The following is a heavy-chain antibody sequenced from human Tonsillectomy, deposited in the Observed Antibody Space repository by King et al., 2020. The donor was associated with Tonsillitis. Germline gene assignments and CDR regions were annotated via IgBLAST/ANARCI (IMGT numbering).Heavy chain of an antibody. J-gene: IGHJ4*02. CDR2: IRYDGSNK. V-gene: IGHV3-30*02. CDR3: AKNYGDNVPPYYFDY. D-gene: IGHD4-23*01. Sequence: QLVQSGGGVVQPGGSLRLSCAASGFTFSSYGMHWVRQAPDKGLEWVAFIRYDGSNKYYADSVKGRFTISRDNSKNTLYLQMNSLRAEDTAVYYCAKNYGDNVPPYYFDYWGQGTLVTVSS. CDR1: GFTFSSYG.